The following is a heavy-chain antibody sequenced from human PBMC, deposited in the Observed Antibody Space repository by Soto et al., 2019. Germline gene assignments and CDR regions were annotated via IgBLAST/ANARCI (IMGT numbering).Heavy chain of an antibody. V-gene: IGHV3-7*01. Sequence: GGSLRLSCAASGFTFSNHWMNWVRQAPGKGLEWVANIRQDGHDHNYVDSVRGRFTMSRDNAKNSVFLQMDSLRAEDTAGYYCARGDGVAAGDAKLFDYWGQGTLVTVSS. CDR3: ARGDGVAAGDAKLFDY. CDR1: GFTFSNHW. J-gene: IGHJ4*02. D-gene: IGHD6-25*01. CDR2: IRQDGHDH.